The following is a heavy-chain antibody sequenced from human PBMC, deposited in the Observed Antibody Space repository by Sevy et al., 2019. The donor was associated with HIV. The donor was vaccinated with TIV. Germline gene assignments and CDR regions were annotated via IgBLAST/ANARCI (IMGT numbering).Heavy chain of an antibody. CDR1: GGSFSSYA. J-gene: IGHJ6*02. V-gene: IGHV1-69*13. CDR2: IIPIFRTP. CDR3: ARAHSSSWSYNFYYDMDV. D-gene: IGHD6-13*01. Sequence: ASVKVSCKASGGSFSSYAISWVRQAPGQGLEWMGGIIPIFRTPNYAQRFQGRVTITADESTNTAYMELSCLTSDDTAVYYCARAHSSSWSYNFYYDMDVWGQGTTVTVSS.